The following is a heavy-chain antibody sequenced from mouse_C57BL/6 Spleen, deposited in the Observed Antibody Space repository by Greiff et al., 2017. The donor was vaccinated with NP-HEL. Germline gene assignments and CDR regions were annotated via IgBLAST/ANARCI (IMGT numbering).Heavy chain of an antibody. Sequence: VQLVESGAELVKPGASVKLSCKASGYTFTEYTIHWVKQRSGQGLEWIGWFYPGSGSIKYNEKFKDKATLTADNSSSTVYMERSRLTSEYSAVYFCARHEDRNWDAFAYWGQGTLVTVSA. CDR3: ARHEDRNWDAFAY. J-gene: IGHJ3*01. D-gene: IGHD4-1*01. CDR1: GYTFTEYT. V-gene: IGHV1-62-2*01. CDR2: FYPGSGSI.